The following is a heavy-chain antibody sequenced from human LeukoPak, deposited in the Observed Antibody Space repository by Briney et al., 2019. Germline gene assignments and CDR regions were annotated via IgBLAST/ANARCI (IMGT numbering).Heavy chain of an antibody. CDR2: ISGSGGST. CDR1: GFTFSSYG. D-gene: IGHD2-15*01. Sequence: PGGSLRLSCAASGFTFSSYGMHWVRQAPGKGLEWVSAISGSGGSTYYADSVKGRFTISRDNSKNTLYLQMNSLRAEDTAVYYCARDLRGVGYCSGGSCPEGYYFDYWGQGTLVTVSS. CDR3: ARDLRGVGYCSGGSCPEGYYFDY. J-gene: IGHJ4*02. V-gene: IGHV3-23*01.